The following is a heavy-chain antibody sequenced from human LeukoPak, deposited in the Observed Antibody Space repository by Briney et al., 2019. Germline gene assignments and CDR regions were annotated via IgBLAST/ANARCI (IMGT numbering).Heavy chain of an antibody. CDR3: ARGASPKDAVFFDY. CDR1: GVSITSGSYY. CDR2: VHSSGDI. Sequence: SETLSLTCSVSGVSITSGSYYWGCIRQSAGKGLEWFVRVHSSGDIYHNAAFRSRAAVSGDASKNQFSLQLNPVIAADTAVYYCARGASPKDAVFFDYWGQGALITVSS. D-gene: IGHD3-16*01. J-gene: IGHJ4*02. V-gene: IGHV4-61*02.